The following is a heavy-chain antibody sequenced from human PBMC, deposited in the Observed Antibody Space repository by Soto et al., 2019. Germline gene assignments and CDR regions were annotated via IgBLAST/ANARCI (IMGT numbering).Heavy chain of an antibody. CDR2: ISGSGDST. D-gene: IGHD6-13*01. CDR1: GFTFSSYA. CDR3: AKDRDGAAAGPTKFYGMDV. V-gene: IGHV3-23*01. J-gene: IGHJ6*02. Sequence: EVQLLESGGGLVQPGGSLRLSCAASGFTFSSYAMSWVRQAPGKGLEWVSVISGSGDSTYYAYSVRGRFTISRDNSKNTLYLQMNSLRAEDTAVYYCAKDRDGAAAGPTKFYGMDVWGPGTTVTVSS.